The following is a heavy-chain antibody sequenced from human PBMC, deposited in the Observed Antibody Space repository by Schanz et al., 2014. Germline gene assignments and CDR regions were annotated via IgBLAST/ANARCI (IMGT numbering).Heavy chain of an antibody. D-gene: IGHD4-4*01. CDR2: ISDDGSRR. V-gene: IGHV3-30*04. Sequence: QVQLVESGGGVVQPGRSLRLSCAASGFIFSYYTIHWVRQAPGKGLEWVAVISDDGSRRHYADSVKGRLTISRDNSKNTVYLQMSSLRVEDTAVYYCARRPQLQCFDYWGQGTLVTVSS. CDR3: ARRPQLQCFDY. J-gene: IGHJ4*02. CDR1: GFIFSYYT.